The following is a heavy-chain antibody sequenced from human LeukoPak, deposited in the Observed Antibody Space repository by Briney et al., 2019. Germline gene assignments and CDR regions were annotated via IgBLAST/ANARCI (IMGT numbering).Heavy chain of an antibody. CDR3: AKDLSRSGWYSFDY. J-gene: IGHJ4*02. CDR2: ISGSGDST. CDR1: GFTLRSYV. Sequence: GGSLRLSCVASGFTLRSYVMNWVRQTPGKGLEWVSTISGSGDSTFYADSVKGRFSISRDNSKNTLYLQVNGLRTEDTAVYYCAKDLSRSGWYSFDYWGQGTLVTVSS. V-gene: IGHV3-23*01. D-gene: IGHD6-19*01.